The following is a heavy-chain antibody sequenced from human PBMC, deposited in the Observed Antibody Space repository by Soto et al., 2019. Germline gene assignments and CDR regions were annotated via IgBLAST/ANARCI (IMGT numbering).Heavy chain of an antibody. CDR2: IHVTGKT. J-gene: IGHJ4*02. D-gene: IGHD1-26*01. V-gene: IGHV4-30-2*01. CDR1: GASITSGSYS. CDR3: ARGGALRPSGHVPLAF. Sequence: QLQLQESGSGLVNPSQTLSLTCTVSGASITSGSYSCSWIRQAPGEGLEWIGNIHVTGKTAFSPCLWRRLTMSVDTSKNQFSLNVNSVTAAATAVYFCARGGALRPSGHVPLAFWGQGTLVTVSS.